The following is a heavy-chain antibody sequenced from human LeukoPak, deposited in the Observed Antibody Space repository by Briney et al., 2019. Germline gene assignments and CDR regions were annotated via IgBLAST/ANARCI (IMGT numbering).Heavy chain of an antibody. CDR3: ARGSRVVPAAMPGRNYYGMDV. Sequence: ASVKASCKASGYTLTSYAMNWVRQAPGQGLEWMGWINTNTGNPTYAQGFTGRFVFSLDTSVSTAYLQICSLKAEDTAVYYCARGSRVVPAAMPGRNYYGMDVWGKGTTVTVSS. CDR1: GYTLTSYA. CDR2: INTNTGNP. V-gene: IGHV7-4-1*01. J-gene: IGHJ6*04. D-gene: IGHD2-2*01.